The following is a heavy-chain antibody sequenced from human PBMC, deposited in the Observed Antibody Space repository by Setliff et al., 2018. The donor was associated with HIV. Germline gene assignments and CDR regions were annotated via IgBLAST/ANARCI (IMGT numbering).Heavy chain of an antibody. Sequence: SCEASGFIFSTYGMHWVRQAPGKGLEWVAFIRSDETNKYYSDSVKGRFTISRDTSKNTLFLQINSLRPEDTAVYYCARISVASRYNSDMDVWGKGTTVTVS. V-gene: IGHV3-30*02. J-gene: IGHJ6*03. CDR2: IRSDETNK. CDR1: GFIFSTYG. CDR3: ARISVASRYNSDMDV. D-gene: IGHD5-12*01.